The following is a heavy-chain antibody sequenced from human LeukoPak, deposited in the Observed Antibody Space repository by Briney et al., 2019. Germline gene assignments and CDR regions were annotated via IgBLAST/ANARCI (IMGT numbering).Heavy chain of an antibody. CDR2: ISSSSYI. Sequence: GGSLRLSCAASGFTFSSYSMNWVRQAPGKGLEWVSSISSSSYIYYADSVKGRFTTSRDNAKNSLYLQMNSLRAEDTAVYYCARVGDSSGWDPNEGDYFDYWGQGTLVTVSS. D-gene: IGHD6-19*01. CDR3: ARVGDSSGWDPNEGDYFDY. CDR1: GFTFSSYS. J-gene: IGHJ4*02. V-gene: IGHV3-21*01.